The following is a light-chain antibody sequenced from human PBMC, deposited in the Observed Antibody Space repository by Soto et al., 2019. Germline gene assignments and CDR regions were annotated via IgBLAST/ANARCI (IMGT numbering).Light chain of an antibody. CDR3: QQSYIIPYT. CDR1: QSISTY. Sequence: DIQMTQSPSSLSASVGDRVTVTCRAIQSISTYLSWFQQRPGKAPELLIYDASSLQGGVASRFSGSGSGTDFTLTISRLQPEDFATYYCQQSYIIPYTFGQGTKLEIK. J-gene: IGKJ2*01. CDR2: DAS. V-gene: IGKV1-39*01.